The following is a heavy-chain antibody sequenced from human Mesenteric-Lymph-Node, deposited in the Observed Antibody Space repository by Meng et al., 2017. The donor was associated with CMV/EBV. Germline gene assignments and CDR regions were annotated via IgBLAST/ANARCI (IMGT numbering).Heavy chain of an antibody. Sequence: SGGSISNSDWWTWVRQPPGKGLEWIGEIYHEGNTNYNPSLKSRVLISVDKSKNQFSLKVNSVTAADTAVYYCARIACSSTSCHYLDFWGQGTLVTVSS. CDR2: IYHEGNT. V-gene: IGHV4-4*02. CDR3: ARIACSSTSCHYLDF. D-gene: IGHD2-2*01. CDR1: GGSISNSDW. J-gene: IGHJ4*02.